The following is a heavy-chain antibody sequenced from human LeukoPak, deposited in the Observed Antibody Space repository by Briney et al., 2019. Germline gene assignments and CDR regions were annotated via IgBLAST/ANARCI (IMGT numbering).Heavy chain of an antibody. CDR2: ISGSGGST. J-gene: IGHJ6*02. V-gene: IGHV3-23*01. D-gene: IGHD6-6*01. Sequence: GGSLRLSCAASGFTFSSYAMSWVRQAPGKGLEWVSAISGSGGSTYYADSVKGRFTISRDNAKNTLYLQMNSLRAEDTAVYYCVRDLSSSPKRDYYYYGMDVWGQGTTVTVSS. CDR1: GFTFSSYA. CDR3: VRDLSSSPKRDYYYYGMDV.